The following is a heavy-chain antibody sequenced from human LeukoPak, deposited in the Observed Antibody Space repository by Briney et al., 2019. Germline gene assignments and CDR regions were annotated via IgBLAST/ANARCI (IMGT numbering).Heavy chain of an antibody. Sequence: SETLSLTCAVYGGSFSGYYWSWIRQPPGKGLEWIGEINHSGSTNYNPSLKSRVTISVDTSKNQFSLKLSSVTAADTAVYYCARGLGTVVTHRYYSDYWSQGTLVTVSS. V-gene: IGHV4-34*01. D-gene: IGHD4-23*01. CDR1: GGSFSGYY. CDR3: ARGLGTVVTHRYYSDY. J-gene: IGHJ4*02. CDR2: INHSGST.